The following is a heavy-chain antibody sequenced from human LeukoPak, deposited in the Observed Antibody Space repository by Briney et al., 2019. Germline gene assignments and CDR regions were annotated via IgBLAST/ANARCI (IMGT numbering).Heavy chain of an antibody. Sequence: ASVKVSCKASGYTFTYHYIHLVRQAPGQGLEWMGIINPNNGNTNYTQKFQGRVTMTRDMSTSTVYMELSSLGSEDTAVYYCARESDSGKDFDCWGQGTLVTVSS. J-gene: IGHJ4*02. CDR2: INPNNGNT. CDR1: GYTFTYHY. CDR3: ARESDSGKDFDC. V-gene: IGHV1-46*01. D-gene: IGHD1-26*01.